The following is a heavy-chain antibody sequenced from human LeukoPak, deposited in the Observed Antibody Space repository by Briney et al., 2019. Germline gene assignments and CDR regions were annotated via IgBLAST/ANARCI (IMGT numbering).Heavy chain of an antibody. D-gene: IGHD1-26*01. V-gene: IGHV3-30*04. Sequence: GRSLRLSCAASGFTFSSYAMHWVRQAPGKGLEWVAVISHDGSNKYYADSVKGRFTISRDNSKNTLYLQMNSLRAEDTAVYYCASLEEWELLVWGQGTLVTVSS. CDR3: ASLEEWELLV. J-gene: IGHJ4*02. CDR1: GFTFSSYA. CDR2: ISHDGSNK.